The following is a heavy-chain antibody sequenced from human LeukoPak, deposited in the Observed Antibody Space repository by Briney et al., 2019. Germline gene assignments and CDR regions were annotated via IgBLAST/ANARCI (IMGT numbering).Heavy chain of an antibody. CDR1: GGSVGSYY. CDR3: ARDLSYCSSTRCYAPYYFDY. D-gene: IGHD2-2*01. CDR2: IYTSGST. J-gene: IGHJ4*02. Sequence: PSETLSLTCSVSGGSVGSYYWSWIRQPAGTTPKWDGRIYTSGSTNYNPSPRSRATISVDKSKSQISLKLTSVTAADTAVYYCARDLSYCSSTRCYAPYYFDYWGQGTLVTVSS. V-gene: IGHV4-4*07.